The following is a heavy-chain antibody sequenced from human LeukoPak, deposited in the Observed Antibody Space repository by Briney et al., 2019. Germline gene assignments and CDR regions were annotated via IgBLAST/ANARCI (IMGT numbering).Heavy chain of an antibody. Sequence: SETLSLTCTVSGGSISSGSYYWSWIRQPAGKGLEWIGRIYTSGSTNYNPSLKSRVTISVDTSKNQFSLKLSSVTAADTAVYYCARDRGYYDSSVPGGLRAFDIWGQGTMVTVSS. D-gene: IGHD3-22*01. CDR1: GGSISSGSYY. V-gene: IGHV4-61*02. J-gene: IGHJ3*02. CDR2: IYTSGST. CDR3: ARDRGYYDSSVPGGLRAFDI.